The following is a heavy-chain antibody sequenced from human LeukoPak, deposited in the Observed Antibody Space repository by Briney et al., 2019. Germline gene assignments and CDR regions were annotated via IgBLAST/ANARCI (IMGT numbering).Heavy chain of an antibody. CDR2: IGVTGDT. CDR3: ARSTWNDYHGSGSYLDY. D-gene: IGHD3-10*01. V-gene: IGHV3-13*01. Sequence: GGSLRLSCAASGFTFSKDDFHWVRQAPGKGLEWVAAIGVTGDTYYADSVKGRFTISREDAANSLYLQMRSLGAGDTAVYYCARSTWNDYHGSGSYLDYWGQGTLVIVSS. J-gene: IGHJ4*02. CDR1: GFTFSKDD.